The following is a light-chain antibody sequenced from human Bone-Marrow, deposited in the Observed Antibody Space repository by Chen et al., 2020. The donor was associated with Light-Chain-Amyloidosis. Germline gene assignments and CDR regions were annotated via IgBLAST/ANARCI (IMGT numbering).Light chain of an antibody. Sequence: DIVMTQSPDSLAVSLGERATINCKSSQRVLYSSNNKNYLAWYQQKPGQPPKLLIYWASTRESGVPDRFSGSGSGTEFTLTISSLQAEDVAVYYCQQYYSTPYTFGQGTKLEIK. J-gene: IGKJ2*01. CDR3: QQYYSTPYT. CDR1: QRVLYSSNNKNY. V-gene: IGKV4-1*01. CDR2: WAS.